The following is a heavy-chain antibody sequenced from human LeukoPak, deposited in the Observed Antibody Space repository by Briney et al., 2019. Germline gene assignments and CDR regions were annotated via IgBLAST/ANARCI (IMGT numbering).Heavy chain of an antibody. D-gene: IGHD3-9*01. Sequence: SGPTLVKPTQTLTLTCTFSGFSLSTSGVGVGWIRQPPGKALEWLALIYWDDDKRYSPSLKSRLTITKDTSKNQVVLTMTNMDPVDTATYYCAHSEGHYDMLTGYPSGFDYWGQGTLVTVSS. V-gene: IGHV2-5*02. CDR1: GFSLSTSGVG. J-gene: IGHJ4*02. CDR2: IYWDDDK. CDR3: AHSEGHYDMLTGYPSGFDY.